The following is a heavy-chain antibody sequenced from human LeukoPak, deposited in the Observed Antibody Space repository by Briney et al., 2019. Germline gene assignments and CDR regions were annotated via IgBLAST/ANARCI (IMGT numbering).Heavy chain of an antibody. V-gene: IGHV4-39*01. CDR2: IYYSGST. Sequence: SETLSLTCTVSGGSISSSSYYWGWIRQPQGKGLDRIGSIYYSGSTYYNPSLKSRVTISVDTSKNQFSLKLSSVTAADTAVYYCARLRGRWLQPFDYWGQGTLVTVSS. CDR3: ARLRGRWLQPFDY. CDR1: GGSISSSSYY. J-gene: IGHJ4*02. D-gene: IGHD5-24*01.